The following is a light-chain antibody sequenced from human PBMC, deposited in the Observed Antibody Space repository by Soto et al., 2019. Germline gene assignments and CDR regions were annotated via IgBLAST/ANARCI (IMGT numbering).Light chain of an antibody. J-gene: IGLJ2*01. CDR2: DVS. CDR3: SSYASTSTLVV. Sequence: QSALTQPASVSGSPGQSITISCTGTSSDVGTYNYVSWYQQHPGKAPKLIIYDVSTRPSGLSNRFYGSKSGNTASLTISGLQAEDEADYFCSSYASTSTLVVFGGGTKLTVL. V-gene: IGLV2-14*01. CDR1: SSDVGTYNY.